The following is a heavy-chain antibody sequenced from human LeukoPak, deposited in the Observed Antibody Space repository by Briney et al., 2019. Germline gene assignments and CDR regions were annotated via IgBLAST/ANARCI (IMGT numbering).Heavy chain of an antibody. CDR1: GGSISSSW. CDR3: ARGGSTNGNNWLDA. CDR2: VYTSGTT. D-gene: IGHD2-8*01. V-gene: IGHV4-4*07. J-gene: IGHJ5*02. Sequence: PSETLSLTCTVSGGSISSSWWNWIRKPAGKGLEWIGRVYTSGTTNYNPSLKSRVTVSIDTSRSQFSLKLTSVTAAETAVYYCARGGSTNGNNWLDAWGQGTLVTVSS.